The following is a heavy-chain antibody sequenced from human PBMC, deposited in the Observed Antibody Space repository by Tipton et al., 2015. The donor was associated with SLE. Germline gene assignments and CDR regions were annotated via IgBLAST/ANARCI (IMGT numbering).Heavy chain of an antibody. CDR2: ISSSGSTI. CDR1: GFTFSDYY. Sequence: SLRLSCAASGFTFSDYYMSWIRQAPGKGLEWVSYISSSGSTIYYADSVKGRFTISRDNAKSSLYLQMNSLRAEDTAVYYCARAPYYYYMDVWGKGTTVTVSS. CDR3: ARAPYYYYMDV. J-gene: IGHJ6*03. V-gene: IGHV3-11*04.